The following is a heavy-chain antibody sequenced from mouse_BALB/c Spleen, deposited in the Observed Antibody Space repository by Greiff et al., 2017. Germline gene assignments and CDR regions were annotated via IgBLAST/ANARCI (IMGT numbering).Heavy chain of an antibody. V-gene: IGHV1-85*01. CDR1: GYTFTSYD. CDR3: ARSYYYGSGYDWYFDV. J-gene: IGHJ1*01. CDR2: IFPGDGST. Sequence: VKLQQSGADLVKPGASVKLSCKASGYTFTSYDINWVRQRPEQGLEWIGRIFPGDGSTKYNEKFKGKATLTTDTSSSTAYMQLSRLTSEDSAVYFCARSYYYGSGYDWYFDVWGAGTTVTVSS. D-gene: IGHD1-1*01.